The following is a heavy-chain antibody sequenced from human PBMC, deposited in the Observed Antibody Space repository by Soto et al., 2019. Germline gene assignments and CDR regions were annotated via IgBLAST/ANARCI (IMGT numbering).Heavy chain of an antibody. CDR3: AAGVVISLSVFPNSYDP. CDR2: IIPIFGTA. CDR1: GGTFSSYA. D-gene: IGHD3-3*01. V-gene: IGHV1-69*13. J-gene: IGHJ5*02. Sequence: ASVKVSCKASGGTFSSYAISWVRQAPGQGLEWMGGIIPIFGTANYAQKFQGRVTITADESTSTAYMELSSLRSEDTAVYYCAAGVVISLSVFPNSYDPSGPGTLVTVSS.